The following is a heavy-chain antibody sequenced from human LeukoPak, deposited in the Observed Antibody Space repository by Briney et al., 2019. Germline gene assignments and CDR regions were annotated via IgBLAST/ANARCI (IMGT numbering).Heavy chain of an antibody. V-gene: IGHV1-69*04. CDR3: ARDDCGDTCYPGGY. J-gene: IGHJ4*02. CDR1: GGTFSSYA. D-gene: IGHD2-21*01. Sequence: SVKVSCKASGGTFSSYAISWVRQAPGQGLEWMERIIPIFGIANYAQKFQGRVTITADKSTSTAYMELSSLTSEDTALYYCARDDCGDTCYPGGYWGQGTLVTVSS. CDR2: IIPIFGIA.